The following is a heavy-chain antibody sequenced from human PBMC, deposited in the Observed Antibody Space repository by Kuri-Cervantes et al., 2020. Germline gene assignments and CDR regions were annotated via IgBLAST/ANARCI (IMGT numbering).Heavy chain of an antibody. CDR1: GFTIGYHE. J-gene: IGHJ4*02. V-gene: IGHV3-30-3*01. CDR3: AREVAVAGPFDY. D-gene: IGHD6-19*01. Sequence: GGSLRLSCVASGFTIGYHEMHWVRQAPGKGLEWVAVISYDGSNKYYADSVKGRFTISRDNSKNTLYLQMNSLRAEDTAVYYCAREVAVAGPFDYWGQGTLVTVSS. CDR2: ISYDGSNK.